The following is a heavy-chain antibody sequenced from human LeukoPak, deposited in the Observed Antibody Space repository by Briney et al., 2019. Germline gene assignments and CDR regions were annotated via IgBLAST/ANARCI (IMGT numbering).Heavy chain of an antibody. CDR2: IFYSGTT. V-gene: IGHV4-30-4*07. Sequence: PSQTLSLTCTVSGGSISSVAYSWSWIRQPPGKGLEWIGYIFYSGTTFSNPSLQSRLTISADTSKNQFSLRLSSVTAADTAVYYCASRNKIPPAFNYYDSWGQGTMVTVSS. J-gene: IGHJ4*02. D-gene: IGHD2-2*02. CDR1: GGSISSVAYS. CDR3: ASRNKIPPAFNYYDS.